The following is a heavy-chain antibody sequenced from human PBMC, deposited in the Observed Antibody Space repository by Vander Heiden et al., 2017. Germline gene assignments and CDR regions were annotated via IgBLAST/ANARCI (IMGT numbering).Heavy chain of an antibody. V-gene: IGHV3-30-3*01. CDR2: ISYDGSNK. D-gene: IGHD3-10*01. CDR3: ARARITRGRGVTIFDY. J-gene: IGHJ4*02. CDR1: GFPLSSYA. Sequence: QVQLVESGGGVVQPGRSLRLSCAASGFPLSSYAMHWVRQAPGKGLEWVAVISYDGSNKYYADSVKGRFTISRDNSKNTRYLKMNSMRAEDTAVYYCARARITRGRGVTIFDYWGQGTMVTVSS.